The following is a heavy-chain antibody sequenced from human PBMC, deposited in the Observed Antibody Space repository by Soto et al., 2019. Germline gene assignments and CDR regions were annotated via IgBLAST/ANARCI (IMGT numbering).Heavy chain of an antibody. V-gene: IGHV1-69*12. J-gene: IGHJ5*02. D-gene: IGHD2-2*01. CDR1: GGTFSSYA. CDR3: AAGYCISPSCHNWFDP. Sequence: QVQLVQSGAEVKKPGSSVKVSCKASGGTFSSYAISWVRQAPGQGLEWMGGIIPIFGTANYAQKFQGRVTIPADESTSTAYMELSSLRSEDTAVYYCAAGYCISPSCHNWFDPWGQGTLVTVSS. CDR2: IIPIFGTA.